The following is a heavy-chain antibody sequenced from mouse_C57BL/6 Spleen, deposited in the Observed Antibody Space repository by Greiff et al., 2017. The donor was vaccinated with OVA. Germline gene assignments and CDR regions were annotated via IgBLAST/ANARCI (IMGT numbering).Heavy chain of an antibody. J-gene: IGHJ1*03. CDR3: ARKQITTVVATEGWYFDV. Sequence: QVQLKESGPGLVAPSQSLSITCTVSGFSLTSYAISWVRQPPGKGLEWLGVIWTGGGTNYNSALKSRLSISKDNSKSQVFLKMNSLQTDDTARYYCARKQITTVVATEGWYFDVWGTGTTVTVSS. V-gene: IGHV2-9-1*01. CDR1: GFSLTSYA. CDR2: IWTGGGT. D-gene: IGHD1-1*01.